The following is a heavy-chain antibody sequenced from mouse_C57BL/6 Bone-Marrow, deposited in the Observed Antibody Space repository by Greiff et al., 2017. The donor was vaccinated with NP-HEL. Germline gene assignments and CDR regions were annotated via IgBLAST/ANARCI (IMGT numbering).Heavy chain of an antibody. J-gene: IGHJ3*01. Sequence: QVQLQQSGAELARPGASVKLSCKASGYTFTSYGISWVKQRTGQGLEWIGEIYPRSGNTYYNEKFKGKATLTADKSSSTAYMELRSLTSEDSAVYFCARNRIRGSMAWFAYWGQGTLVTVSA. CDR2: IYPRSGNT. CDR3: ARNRIRGSMAWFAY. D-gene: IGHD1-1*01. CDR1: GYTFTSYG. V-gene: IGHV1-81*01.